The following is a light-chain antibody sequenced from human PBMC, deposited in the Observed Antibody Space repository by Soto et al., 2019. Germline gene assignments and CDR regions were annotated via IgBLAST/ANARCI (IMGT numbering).Light chain of an antibody. J-gene: IGKJ2*01. Sequence: EIVLTQSPGTLSLSPGERATLSCRASQSVSNNYLAWYQQKPGQAPRLLIYGASNRATGIPDRFSGSGSGTDFTLTISRLEPEDFAVYSCLQYGSAPRTFCQGTKVDMK. CDR3: LQYGSAPRT. V-gene: IGKV3-20*01. CDR2: GAS. CDR1: QSVSNNY.